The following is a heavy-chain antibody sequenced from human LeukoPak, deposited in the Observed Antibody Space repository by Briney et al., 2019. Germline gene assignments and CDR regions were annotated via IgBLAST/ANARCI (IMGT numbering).Heavy chain of an antibody. D-gene: IGHD3-22*01. V-gene: IGHV1-2*02. CDR3: ARNTYYFDNSAGTFDF. CDR2: INPNSGGT. Sequence: GASVKVSCKASGYTFTSYYMHWVRQAPGQGLEWMGWINPNSGGTNYVQKFQGRITMTRDTSINTAYMELSRLRSDDTAVFYCARNTYYFDNSAGTFDFWGQGTLVTVSS. CDR1: GYTFTSYY. J-gene: IGHJ4*02.